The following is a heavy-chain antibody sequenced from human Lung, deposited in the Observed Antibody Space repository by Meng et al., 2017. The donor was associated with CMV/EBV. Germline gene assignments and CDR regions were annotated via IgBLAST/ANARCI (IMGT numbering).Heavy chain of an antibody. V-gene: IGHV1-2*02. J-gene: IGHJ4*02. CDR2: INPNNGGT. CDR1: GYRFSAHY. Sequence: ASVKVSCKASGYRFSAHYMHWVRQAPGQGLEWMGWINPNNGGTKYAQKFQGRVTMTRDTSISTVYMELSRLRSEDTAVYFCVRDLFQFVGDWGQGTLVTVSS. CDR3: VRDLFQFVGD. D-gene: IGHD3-3*01.